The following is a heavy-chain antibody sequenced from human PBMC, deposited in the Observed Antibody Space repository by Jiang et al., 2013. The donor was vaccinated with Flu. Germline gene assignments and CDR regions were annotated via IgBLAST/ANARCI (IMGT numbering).Heavy chain of an antibody. Sequence: LEWVAVISYDGSNKYYADSVKGRFTISRDNSKNTLYLQMNSLRAEDTAVYYCAKDNGYCSGGSCGWFDPWGQGTLVTVSS. CDR3: AKDNGYCSGGSCGWFDP. D-gene: IGHD2-15*01. J-gene: IGHJ5*02. CDR2: ISYDGSNK. V-gene: IGHV3-30*18.